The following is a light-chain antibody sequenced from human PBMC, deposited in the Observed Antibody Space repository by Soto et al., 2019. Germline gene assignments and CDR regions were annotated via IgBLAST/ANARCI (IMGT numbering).Light chain of an antibody. V-gene: IGKV3-11*01. CDR3: QQRSNWPLT. CDR2: GAS. CDR1: ENVRTF. J-gene: IGKJ4*01. Sequence: EVVLTQSPATLSLSPGERATLSCRASENVRTFVDWYQQKPGQAPRLLIYGASNRATGIPARFSGSGSGTDFTLTISNLEPEDFAVYYCQQRSNWPLTFGGGTKVDI.